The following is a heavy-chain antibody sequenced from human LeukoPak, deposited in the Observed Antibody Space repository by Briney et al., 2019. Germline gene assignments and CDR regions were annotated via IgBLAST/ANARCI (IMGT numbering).Heavy chain of an antibody. V-gene: IGHV1-69*13. D-gene: IGHD2-2*01. CDR2: IIPIFGTA. Sequence: SVKVSCKASGGTFSSYAISWVRQAPGQGLEWMGGIIPIFGTANYAQKFQGRVTITADESTSTAYMELSSLRSEDTAVYYCAGCSSTSCFSDYYMDVWGKGTTVTVSS. CDR3: AGCSSTSCFSDYYMDV. CDR1: GGTFSSYA. J-gene: IGHJ6*03.